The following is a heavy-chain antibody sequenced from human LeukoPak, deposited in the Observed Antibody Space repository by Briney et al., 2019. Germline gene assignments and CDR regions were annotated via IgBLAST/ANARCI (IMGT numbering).Heavy chain of an antibody. Sequence: PSETLSLTCAVYGGSFSSSSYYWGWLRQPPGKGLEWIGSIYYSGSTYYNPSLKSRVTISVDTSKNQFSLKLRSVTAADTAVYFCARGRFYYDNSAFRSKFYWFDPWGQGTLVTVSS. CDR3: ARGRFYYDNSAFRSKFYWFDP. D-gene: IGHD3-22*01. CDR1: GGSFSSSSYY. CDR2: IYYSGST. V-gene: IGHV4-39*07. J-gene: IGHJ5*02.